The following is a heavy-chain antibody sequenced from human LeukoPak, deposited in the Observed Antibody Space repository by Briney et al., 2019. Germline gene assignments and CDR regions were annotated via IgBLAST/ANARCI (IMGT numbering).Heavy chain of an antibody. CDR2: INPDSGDT. CDR1: EYTFSVYH. D-gene: IGHD2-15*01. Sequence: ASVKVSCKASEYTFSVYHIHWVRQAPGQGLEWMAWINPDSGDTNYAQKFQGRVTMTRDTSITTAYMELSRLKSDDTAVYYCATVRDIVVGGGPYYFDYWGQGTLVTVSS. J-gene: IGHJ4*02. CDR3: ATVRDIVVGGGPYYFDY. V-gene: IGHV1-2*02.